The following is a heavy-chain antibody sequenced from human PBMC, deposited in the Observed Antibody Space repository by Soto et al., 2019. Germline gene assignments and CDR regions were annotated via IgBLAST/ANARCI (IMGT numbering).Heavy chain of an antibody. CDR1: GFTFSSYA. CDR2: IRGNGGNK. D-gene: IGHD2-2*02. Sequence: GGSLRLSCAASGFTFSSYAMHWVRQAPGKGLEWVSAIRGNGGNKYYADSVKGRFTISRDNSKNTLYLQMNSLRAEDTAVYYCAKVFTDIVVVPAAIIAFDYWGQGTLVTVSS. V-gene: IGHV3-30-3*01. CDR3: AKVFTDIVVVPAAIIAFDY. J-gene: IGHJ4*02.